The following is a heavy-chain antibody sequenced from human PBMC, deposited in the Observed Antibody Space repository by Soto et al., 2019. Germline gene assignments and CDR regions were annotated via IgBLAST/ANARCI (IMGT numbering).Heavy chain of an antibody. CDR2: TYYSGYT. CDR1: GGSIRSGGYY. V-gene: IGHV4-31*03. CDR3: ARVLSTAAVDY. J-gene: IGHJ4*02. D-gene: IGHD6-13*01. Sequence: QVQLQESGPGLVKPSQTLSLSCTVSGGSIRSGGYYWTWIRQHPGKGLEWIGYTYYSGYTNYNPSLKSRVTISVDVSKNQFSVKLSSVTAADTAVYYCARVLSTAAVDYWGQGTLVTVSS.